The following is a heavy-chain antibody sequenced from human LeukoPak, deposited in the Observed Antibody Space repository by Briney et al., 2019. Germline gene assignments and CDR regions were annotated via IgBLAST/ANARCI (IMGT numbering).Heavy chain of an antibody. J-gene: IGHJ4*02. CDR3: ARRSGSGFFDY. D-gene: IGHD6-19*01. Sequence: LAGGSLRLSCAASGFTFSSYWMHWARQAPGKGLVWVSRINSDGSSTSYADSVKGRFTISRDNAKNTLYLQMNSLRAEDTAVYYCARRSGSGFFDYWGQGTLVTVSS. CDR2: INSDGSST. CDR1: GFTFSSYW. V-gene: IGHV3-74*01.